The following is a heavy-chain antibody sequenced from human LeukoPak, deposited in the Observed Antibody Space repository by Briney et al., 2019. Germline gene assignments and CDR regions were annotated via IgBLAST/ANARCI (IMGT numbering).Heavy chain of an antibody. Sequence: GGSLRLSCAASGFAFSDSWMTWIRQAPGKGLEWVAFIKGDGSAKKYVDSVKGRFTISRDNAKNSLFLQMSSLRAEDTAVYYCARDRGWIQHDIWGQGTMVTVSS. V-gene: IGHV3-7*01. CDR2: IKGDGSAK. D-gene: IGHD5-18*01. J-gene: IGHJ3*02. CDR3: ARDRGWIQHDI. CDR1: GFAFSDSW.